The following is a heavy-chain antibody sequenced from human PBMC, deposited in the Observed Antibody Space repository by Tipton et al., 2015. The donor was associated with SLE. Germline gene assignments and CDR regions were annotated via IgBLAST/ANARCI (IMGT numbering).Heavy chain of an antibody. CDR3: ARDQGSSERGFDY. CDR2: IRSKAYGGTT. V-gene: IGHV3-49*04. J-gene: IGHJ4*02. CDR1: GFTFGDYA. D-gene: IGHD6-25*01. Sequence: SLRLSCTAYGFTFGDYAMSWVRQAPGKGLEWVGFIRSKAYGGTTEYAASVKGRFTISRDDSKSIAYLQMNSLKTEDTAVYYCARDQGSSERGFDYWGQGTLVTVSP.